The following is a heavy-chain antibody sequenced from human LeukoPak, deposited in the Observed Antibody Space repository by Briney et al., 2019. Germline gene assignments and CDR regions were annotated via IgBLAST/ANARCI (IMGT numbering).Heavy chain of an antibody. CDR1: GGSISSSSYS. CDR3: AREAFEDTAMVWASDI. D-gene: IGHD5-18*01. Sequence: SETLSLTCTVSGGSISSSSYSWGWIRQPPGKGLEWIGSIYYSGTTYYNPSLKSRVTISVDTSKIQFSLKLSSVTAADTAVYYCAREAFEDTAMVWASDIWGQGTMVTVSS. V-gene: IGHV4-39*07. CDR2: IYYSGTT. J-gene: IGHJ3*02.